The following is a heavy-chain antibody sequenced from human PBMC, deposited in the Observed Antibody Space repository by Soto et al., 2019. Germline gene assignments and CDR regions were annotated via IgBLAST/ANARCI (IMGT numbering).Heavy chain of an antibody. CDR2: INHSGST. J-gene: IGHJ4*02. Sequence: SATLSITCAVYGGSFSGSYWSWIRQPPGKGLEWIGEINHSGSTNYNPSLKSRVTISVDTSKNQFSLKLSSVTAADTAVYYCARAYDSYFDYWGQGTLVTVSS. CDR3: ARAYDSYFDY. D-gene: IGHD3-3*01. CDR1: GGSFSGSY. V-gene: IGHV4-34*01.